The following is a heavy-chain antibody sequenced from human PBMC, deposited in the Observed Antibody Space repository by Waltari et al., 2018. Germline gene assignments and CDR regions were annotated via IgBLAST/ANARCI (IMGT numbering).Heavy chain of an antibody. CDR2: IIPIFGTA. Sequence: QVQLVQSGAEVKKPGSSVKVSCKASGGTFSSYAISWVRQAPGQGLEWMGGIIPIFGTANYEQKFQGRVTITADKSTSTAYMELSSLRSEDTAVYYCARALTYYYDSSGFEGYFQHWGQGTLVTVSS. CDR3: ARALTYYYDSSGFEGYFQH. V-gene: IGHV1-69*14. CDR1: GGTFSSYA. J-gene: IGHJ1*01. D-gene: IGHD3-22*01.